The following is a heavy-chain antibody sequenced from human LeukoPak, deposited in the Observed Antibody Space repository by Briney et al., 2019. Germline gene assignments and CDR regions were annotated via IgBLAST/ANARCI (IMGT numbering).Heavy chain of an antibody. Sequence: PGASLRLSCAASGFTFSSYAMSWVRQAPGKGLEWVSAISGSGGSTYYADSVKGRFTISRDNSKNTLYLQMNSLRAEDTAVYYCAKDWSSRFGESNCFDPWGQGTLVTVSS. CDR1: GFTFSSYA. J-gene: IGHJ5*02. V-gene: IGHV3-23*01. CDR2: ISGSGGST. D-gene: IGHD3-10*01. CDR3: AKDWSSRFGESNCFDP.